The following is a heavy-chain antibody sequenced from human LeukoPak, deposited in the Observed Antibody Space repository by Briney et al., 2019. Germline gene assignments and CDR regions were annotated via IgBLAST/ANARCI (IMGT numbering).Heavy chain of an antibody. V-gene: IGHV3-48*03. Sequence: GSLRLSCAASGFTFSSYEMNWVRQAPGKGLEWVSYISSSGSTIYYADSVKGRFTISRDNSKNTLYLQMNSLRAEDTAVYYCAKSREYYFDYWGQGTLVTVSS. J-gene: IGHJ4*02. CDR2: ISSSGSTI. CDR1: GFTFSSYE. CDR3: AKSREYYFDY.